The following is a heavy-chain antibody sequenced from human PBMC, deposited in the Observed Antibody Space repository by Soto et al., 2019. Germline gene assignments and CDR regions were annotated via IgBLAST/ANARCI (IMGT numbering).Heavy chain of an antibody. Sequence: DVQLLESGGGLVQPEGSLRLSCAASGFTFSSYAMGWVRQGPGKGLEWVAVVSIGGSTHYADSVRGRFTISRDNSKNTLSLQMYRLAAEDTALYFGAKRRGAGGASDYWGQGAMVTVSS. V-gene: IGHV3-23*01. CDR2: VSIGGST. CDR1: GFTFSSYA. J-gene: IGHJ4*02. D-gene: IGHD2-15*01. CDR3: AKRRGAGGASDY.